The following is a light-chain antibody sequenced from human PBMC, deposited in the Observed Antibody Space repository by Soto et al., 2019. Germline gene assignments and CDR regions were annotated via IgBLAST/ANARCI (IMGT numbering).Light chain of an antibody. CDR1: QSVSTN. CDR3: QQYNDGPLT. Sequence: EIVMTQSPATLSVSPGERASLSCRASQSVSTNLAWYQQKPAQAPRLLIYGASTRATGIPARFSGGGSGTEFTLTISSLQSADFAVYYCQQYNDGPLTFGGGTKGEIK. V-gene: IGKV3-15*01. CDR2: GAS. J-gene: IGKJ4*01.